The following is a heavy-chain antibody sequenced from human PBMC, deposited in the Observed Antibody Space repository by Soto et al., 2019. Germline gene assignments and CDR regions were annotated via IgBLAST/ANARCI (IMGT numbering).Heavy chain of an antibody. D-gene: IGHD3-10*01. CDR3: ARDITMVRSWFDP. V-gene: IGHV4-31*03. Sequence: PSETLSLTCTVSGGSISSGGYYWSWIRQHPGKGLEWIGYIYYSGSTYYNPSLKSRVTISVDTSKNQFSLKLSSVTAADTAVYYCARDITMVRSWFDPWGQGTLVTVSS. CDR2: IYYSGST. J-gene: IGHJ5*02. CDR1: GGSISSGGYY.